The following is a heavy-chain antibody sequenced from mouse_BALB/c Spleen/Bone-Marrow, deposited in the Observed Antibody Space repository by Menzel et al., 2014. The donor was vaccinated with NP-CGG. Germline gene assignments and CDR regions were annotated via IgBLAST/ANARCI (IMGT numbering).Heavy chain of an antibody. J-gene: IGHJ2*01. CDR3: ARHHRYAYYFDY. D-gene: IGHD2-14*01. CDR1: GYIFTNSW. Sequence: VQLQESGSVLVRPGASVKVSCKASGYIFTNSWMHWAKQRPGQGLEWIGEIHPNSGNTNYNEKFKGKAALTVDTSSSTSYVDLSSLTSEDSAVYYCARHHRYAYYFDYWGQGTTRTVSS. CDR2: IHPNSGNT. V-gene: IGHV1S130*01.